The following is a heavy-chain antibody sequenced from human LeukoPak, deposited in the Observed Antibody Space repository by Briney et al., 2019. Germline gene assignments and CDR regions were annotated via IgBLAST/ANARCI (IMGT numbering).Heavy chain of an antibody. V-gene: IGHV3-73*01. D-gene: IGHD3-3*01. CDR1: GFTFRAFD. CDR2: IKPETDSNAP. Sequence: PGGSLRLSCAASGFTFRAFDIHWVRQASGKGLEWVGRIKPETDSNAPAYAASVKGRFTISRDDSKNTAYLQMNSLKTEDTAVYYCTTANEVLRFLEWLFDYWGQGTLVTVSS. J-gene: IGHJ4*02. CDR3: TTANEVLRFLEWLFDY.